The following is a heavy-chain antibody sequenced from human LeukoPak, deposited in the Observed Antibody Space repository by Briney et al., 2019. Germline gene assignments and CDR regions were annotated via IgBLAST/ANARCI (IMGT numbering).Heavy chain of an antibody. V-gene: IGHV3-21*01. Sequence: GGSLRLSCAASGFTFSSYSMNWVRQAPGKGLEWVSSISSSSSYIHYADSVKGRFTISRDNAKNSLYLQMNSLRAEDTAVYYCARGPTGSFDYWGQGTLVTVSS. J-gene: IGHJ4*02. CDR1: GFTFSSYS. CDR3: ARGPTGSFDY. CDR2: ISSSSSYI. D-gene: IGHD3-9*01.